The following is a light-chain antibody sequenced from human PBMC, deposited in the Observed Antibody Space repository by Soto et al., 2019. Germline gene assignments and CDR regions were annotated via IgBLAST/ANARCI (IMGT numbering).Light chain of an antibody. J-gene: IGLJ2*01. CDR1: SSNIGAGYH. Sequence: QSVLTQPPSVSRAPGQRVTISCTGSSSNIGAGYHVHWYQQLPGTAPKLLIYGNSNRPSGVPDRFSGSKSGTSASLSITGLQAEDEADYYCQSYDSSLSGVVFGGGTKVTVL. CDR3: QSYDSSLSGVV. CDR2: GNS. V-gene: IGLV1-40*01.